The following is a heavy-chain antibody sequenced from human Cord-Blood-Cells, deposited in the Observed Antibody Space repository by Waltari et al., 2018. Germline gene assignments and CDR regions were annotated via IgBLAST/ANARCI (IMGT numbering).Heavy chain of an antibody. D-gene: IGHD6-19*01. J-gene: IGHJ6*03. CDR2: IYTSGST. CDR3: AGQPYSSGWYAADYYYYYMDV. V-gene: IGHV4-4*07. CDR1: GGSISSYY. Sequence: QVQLQESGPGLVKPSETLSLTCTVSGGSISSYYWSWIRQPAGKGLEWIGRIYTSGSTNYNPSLKSRVTMSVDTSKNQFSLKLSSVTAADTAVYYWAGQPYSSGWYAADYYYYYMDVWGKGTTVTVSS.